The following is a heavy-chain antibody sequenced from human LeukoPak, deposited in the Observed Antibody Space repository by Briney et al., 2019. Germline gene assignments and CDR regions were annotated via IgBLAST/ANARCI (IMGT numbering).Heavy chain of an antibody. CDR2: VHYSGRT. Sequence: SETLSLTCTVSGDSISTTTYYWGWIRQPPGKGLEWIGSVHYSGRTYYSPSLRSRVTVSLDMSKNQFSLRLNSVTAAETAVYFCARHPTADGPGDYWGQGALVTVSS. V-gene: IGHV4-39*01. CDR3: ARHPTADGPGDY. CDR1: GDSISTTTYY. J-gene: IGHJ4*02. D-gene: IGHD4-17*01.